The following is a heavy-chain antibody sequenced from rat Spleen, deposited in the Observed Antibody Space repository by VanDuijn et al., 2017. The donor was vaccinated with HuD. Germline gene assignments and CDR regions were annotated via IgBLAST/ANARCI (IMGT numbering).Heavy chain of an antibody. V-gene: IGHV5-29*01. J-gene: IGHJ2*01. D-gene: IGHD1-9*01. CDR1: GFTFSDYG. CDR2: ISSDGRRN. CDR3: ARRHYGYTDYFDF. Sequence: EVQLVESGGGLVQPGKSLKLSCAASGFTFSDYGMAWVRQAPTKGLEWVATISSDGRRNYYRDSVKGRFTISRDNAKSTLSLQMDSLRSEDTATYYCARRHYGYTDYFDFWGQGVMVTVSP.